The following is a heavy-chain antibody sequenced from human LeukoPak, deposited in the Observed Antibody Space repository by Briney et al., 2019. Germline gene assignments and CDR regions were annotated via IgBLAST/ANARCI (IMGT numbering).Heavy chain of an antibody. CDR3: ARTRRGQLWNRARDFDY. D-gene: IGHD5-18*01. CDR1: GYTSTSYD. CDR2: MNPNSGNT. J-gene: IGHJ4*02. Sequence: ASVKVSCKASGYTSTSYDINWVRQATGQGLEWMGWMNPNSGNTGYAQKFQGRVTITRNTSISTAYMELSSLRSEDTAVYHCARTRRGQLWNRARDFDYWGQGTLVTVSS. V-gene: IGHV1-8*03.